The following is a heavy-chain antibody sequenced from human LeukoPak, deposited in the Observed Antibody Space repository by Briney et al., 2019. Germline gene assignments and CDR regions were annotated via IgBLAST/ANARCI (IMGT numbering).Heavy chain of an antibody. D-gene: IGHD6-19*01. CDR1: GFTFSDYG. Sequence: GGSLRLSCAASGFTFSDYGMHWVRQAPGKGLGWVAVLWYDGSSRYYADSVKGRFTISRDNSKNTLFLQMNSLRAEDSAVYYCARPYYSSAWYGDAFDIWGQGTMVTVSS. CDR2: LWYDGSSR. J-gene: IGHJ3*02. V-gene: IGHV3-33*01. CDR3: ARPYYSSAWYGDAFDI.